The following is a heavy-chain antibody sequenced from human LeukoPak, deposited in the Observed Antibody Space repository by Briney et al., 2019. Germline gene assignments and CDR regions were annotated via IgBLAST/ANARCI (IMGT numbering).Heavy chain of an antibody. CDR3: ARRGDSRGYYDAFDI. CDR1: GFTFSSYN. Sequence: GGSLRLSCTASGFTFSSYNMHWVRQPTGKGPEWVSAVGTAGDTYYPGSVKGRFTISRENAKNSLYLQMNSLRAGDTAVYYCARRGDSRGYYDAFDIWGQGAMVTVSS. CDR2: VGTAGDT. V-gene: IGHV3-13*01. J-gene: IGHJ3*02. D-gene: IGHD3-22*01.